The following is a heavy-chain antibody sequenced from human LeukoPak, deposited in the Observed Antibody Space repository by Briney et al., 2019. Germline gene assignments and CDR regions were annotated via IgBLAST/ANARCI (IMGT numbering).Heavy chain of an antibody. CDR1: GYRISDSH. CDR2: IMSNSGGT. CDR3: ARDPVDGHYYFDY. J-gene: IGHJ4*02. Sequence: ASVKVSCKAAGYRISDSHMHWVRQAPGQGLEWMGWIMSNSGGTHYAQKFQGRVTMTRDTSISTAYFELTCLRSDDTAIYYCARDPVDGHYYFDYWGQGTLVTVSS. D-gene: IGHD5-24*01. V-gene: IGHV1-2*02.